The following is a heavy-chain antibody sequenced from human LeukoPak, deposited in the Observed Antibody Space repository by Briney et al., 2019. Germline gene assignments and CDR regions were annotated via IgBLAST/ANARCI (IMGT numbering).Heavy chain of an antibody. CDR1: GGSFSGYY. D-gene: IGHD3-10*01. Sequence: SETLSLTCAVYGGSFSGYYWSWIRQPPGKGLEWIGEINHSGSTNYNPSLKSRVTISVDTSKNQFSLKLSSVTAADTAVYYCARGLRKTYYYGSGSLMNWFDPWGQGTLVTASS. J-gene: IGHJ5*02. CDR3: ARGLRKTYYYGSGSLMNWFDP. CDR2: INHSGST. V-gene: IGHV4-34*01.